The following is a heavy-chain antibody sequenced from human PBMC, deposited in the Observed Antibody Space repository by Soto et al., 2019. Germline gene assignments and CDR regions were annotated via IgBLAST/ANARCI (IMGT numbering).Heavy chain of an antibody. CDR1: GFTFSSYI. Sequence: PGGSLRLSCAASGFTFSSYIMNWVRQAPGKGMEWVSSIRWSNSSKSYEDYVKGRFTIYRESARNSMYLQINSMRDEETAVYYCARDTAYAFDIWGQGTMVTVSS. D-gene: IGHD5-18*01. CDR2: IRWSNSSK. J-gene: IGHJ3*02. V-gene: IGHV3-48*02. CDR3: ARDTAYAFDI.